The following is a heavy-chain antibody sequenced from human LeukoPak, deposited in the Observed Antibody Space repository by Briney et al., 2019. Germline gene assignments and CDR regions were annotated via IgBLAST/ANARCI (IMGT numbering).Heavy chain of an antibody. V-gene: IGHV5-51*01. CDR1: GYSFTTYW. J-gene: IGHJ3*02. Sequence: GESLKISCKGSGYSFTTYWIGWVRQMPGKGLEWMGIIYPGDSDTRYSPSFQGQVTISADKSISTAYLQWSSLKASDTAMYYCARGRSSGYYYDAFDIWGQGTMVTVSS. D-gene: IGHD3-22*01. CDR3: ARGRSSGYYYDAFDI. CDR2: IYPGDSDT.